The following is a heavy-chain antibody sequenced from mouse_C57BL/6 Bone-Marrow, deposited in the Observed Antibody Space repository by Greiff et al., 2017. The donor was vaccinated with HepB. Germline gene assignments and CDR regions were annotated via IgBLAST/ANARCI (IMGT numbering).Heavy chain of an antibody. CDR3: TVVATFDYAMDY. J-gene: IGHJ4*01. CDR1: GYTFTDYE. CDR2: IDPETGGT. Sequence: QVHVKQSGAELVRPGASVTLSCKASGYTFTDYEMHWVKQTPVHGLEWIGAIDPETGGTAYNQKFKGKAILTADKSSSTAYMELRSLTSEDSAVYYCTVVATFDYAMDYWGQGTSVTVSS. D-gene: IGHD1-1*01. V-gene: IGHV1-15*01.